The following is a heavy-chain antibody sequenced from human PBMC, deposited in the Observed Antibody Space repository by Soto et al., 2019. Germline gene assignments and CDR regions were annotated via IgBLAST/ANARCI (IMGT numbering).Heavy chain of an antibody. CDR2: IYHSGNT. Sequence: SETLSLTCRVSGGSISSGGLYWTWIRQHPGKGLEWIGHIYHSGNTYYSPSLKSRIIISVDTSKNQFSLKVSYVTAAETDVYYCESLVQLYGEEYYRGMDVWGQGTTVTVSS. J-gene: IGHJ6*02. V-gene: IGHV4-31*03. D-gene: IGHD4-17*01. CDR1: GGSISSGGLY. CDR3: ESLVQLYGEEYYRGMDV.